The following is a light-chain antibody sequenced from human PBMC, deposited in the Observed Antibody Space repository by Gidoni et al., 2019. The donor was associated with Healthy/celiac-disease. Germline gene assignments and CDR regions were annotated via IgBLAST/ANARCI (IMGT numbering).Light chain of an antibody. Sequence: EMVMNQPPRSLPVTPGEPASLSCRSSQSLLHSNGYNSLHGYLQKPGQSPQLLIYLGSNRASEVPDRVSGSGSGTDFTLKLSRVEAEDVGVYYCMQALQTPIPFGQGTRLEIK. J-gene: IGKJ5*01. CDR2: LGS. CDR1: QSLLHSNGYNS. CDR3: MQALQTPIP. V-gene: IGKV2-28*01.